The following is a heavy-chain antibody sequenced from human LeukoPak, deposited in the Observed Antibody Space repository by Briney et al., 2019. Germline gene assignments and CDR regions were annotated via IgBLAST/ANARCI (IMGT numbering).Heavy chain of an antibody. CDR1: GITLSNYG. CDR3: AKRGVVIRVFLVGFHKEAYYFDS. J-gene: IGHJ4*02. D-gene: IGHD3-10*01. V-gene: IGHV3-23*01. Sequence: GGSLRLSCAVSGITLSNYGISWVRQAPGKGLEWVAGLSGSGGGTNYADSVEGRFTISRDNPKNTLYLQMHSLGAEDTAVYFCAKRGVVIRVFLVGFHKEAYYFDSWGQGALVTVSS. CDR2: LSGSGGGT.